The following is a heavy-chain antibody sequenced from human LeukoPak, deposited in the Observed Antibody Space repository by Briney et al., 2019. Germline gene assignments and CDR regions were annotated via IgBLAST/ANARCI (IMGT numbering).Heavy chain of an antibody. J-gene: IGHJ4*02. CDR1: GLTFSGAS. V-gene: IGHV3-21*01. CDR3: AGGRGTRITMFRVFDY. D-gene: IGHD3-10*01. CDR2: ISSSSEYI. Sequence: GGSLRLSCVVSGLTFSGASMAWVRQTPGQGLEWVASISSSSEYIFQKDSLKGRFTISRDNAKNSVFLELNNLRAEDTAVYYCAGGRGTRITMFRVFDYWGQGVLVTVSS.